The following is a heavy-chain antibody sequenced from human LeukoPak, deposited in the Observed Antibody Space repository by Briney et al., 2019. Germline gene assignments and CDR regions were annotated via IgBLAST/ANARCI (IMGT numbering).Heavy chain of an antibody. Sequence: GGSLRLSCATSGFIFSNYWMSWVRQAPGKGLEWVANIKQDGSEKYYVDSVKGRFTISRDNAKNSLYLQMNSLRAEDTAVYYCTTDAYYDSSGYLFDYWGQGTLVTVSS. V-gene: IGHV3-7*01. CDR1: GFIFSNYW. CDR2: IKQDGSEK. CDR3: TTDAYYDSSGYLFDY. J-gene: IGHJ4*02. D-gene: IGHD3-22*01.